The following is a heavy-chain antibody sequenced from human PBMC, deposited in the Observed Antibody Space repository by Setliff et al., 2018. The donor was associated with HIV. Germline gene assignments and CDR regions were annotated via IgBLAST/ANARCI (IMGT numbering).Heavy chain of an antibody. CDR3: GRFSSTGWRRAFDV. J-gene: IGHJ3*01. Sequence: PSETLSLTCAVYGGSLSGFYWNWIRQPPGKGLEWIGEINHSGSTNYNPSLKSRVTISVDTTKKQFSLRLTSLTAADTAVYFCGRFSSTGWRRAFDVWGQGTKVTVSS. D-gene: IGHD6-19*01. V-gene: IGHV4-34*01. CDR1: GGSLSGFY. CDR2: INHSGST.